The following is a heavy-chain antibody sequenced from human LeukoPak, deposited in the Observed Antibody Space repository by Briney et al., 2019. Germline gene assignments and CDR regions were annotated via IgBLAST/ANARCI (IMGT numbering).Heavy chain of an antibody. V-gene: IGHV3-33*01. CDR1: GFSFSIYG. Sequence: GRSLRPSCAASGFSFSIYGMHWVRQAPGKGLEWVAVIWYDGSNKYYADSVKGRFTISRDNSKNTLYLQMNSLRAEDTAVYYCARDQVNPDYWGQGTLVTVSS. CDR3: ARDQVNPDY. D-gene: IGHD1-14*01. J-gene: IGHJ4*02. CDR2: IWYDGSNK.